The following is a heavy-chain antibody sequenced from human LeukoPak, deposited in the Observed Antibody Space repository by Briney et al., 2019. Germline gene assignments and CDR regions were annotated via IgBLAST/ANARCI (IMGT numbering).Heavy chain of an antibody. J-gene: IGHJ5*02. CDR2: INGNGGSR. D-gene: IGHD6-6*01. Sequence: GGSLSLSCAASGFSFDNYAMNWVRQAPGKGLEWASGINGNGGSRNYADSVKGRFTISRDNAKNSLYLQMNSLRAEDTALYYCARARLTIAARGGFNWFDPWGQGTLVTVSS. CDR3: ARARLTIAARGGFNWFDP. CDR1: GFSFDNYA. V-gene: IGHV3-20*04.